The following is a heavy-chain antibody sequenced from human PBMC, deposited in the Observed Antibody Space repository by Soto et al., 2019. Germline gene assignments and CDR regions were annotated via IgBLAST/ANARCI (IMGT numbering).Heavy chain of an antibody. Sequence: SLRLSCAASGFTFSSDGMHWVRQAPGKGLEWVAVISYDGSNKYYADSVKGRFTISRDNSKNTLYLQMNSLRAEDTAVYYCAKDRSIVVVPAATFDYWGQGTLVTVSS. CDR2: ISYDGSNK. D-gene: IGHD2-2*01. J-gene: IGHJ4*02. CDR1: GFTFSSDG. V-gene: IGHV3-30*18. CDR3: AKDRSIVVVPAATFDY.